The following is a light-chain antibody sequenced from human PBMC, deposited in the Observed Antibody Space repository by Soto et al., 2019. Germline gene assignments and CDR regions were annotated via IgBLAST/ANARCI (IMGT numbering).Light chain of an antibody. J-gene: IGKJ1*01. Sequence: EIVLTQSPGTLSLSPGERATLSCRASQSISSSYLAWYQQKPGQAPRLLIYGASSRAVGIPDNFSGSGSGTDFTLTISRLEPEDFGVYYCQQYGTSPWTFGQGTKVEIK. CDR1: QSISSSY. V-gene: IGKV3-20*01. CDR3: QQYGTSPWT. CDR2: GAS.